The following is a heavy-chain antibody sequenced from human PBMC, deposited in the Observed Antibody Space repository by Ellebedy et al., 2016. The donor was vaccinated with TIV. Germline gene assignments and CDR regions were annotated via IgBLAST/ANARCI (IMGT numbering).Heavy chain of an antibody. Sequence: GESLKISXAASGFTFSSYSMNWVRQAPGKGLEWVSSISSSSSYIYYADSVKGRFTISRDNAKNSLYLQMNSLRAEDTAVYYCARDLAFSREAGSYYKSPLRYYGMDVWGQGTTVTVSS. V-gene: IGHV3-21*01. CDR2: ISSSSSYI. J-gene: IGHJ6*02. D-gene: IGHD3-10*01. CDR3: ARDLAFSREAGSYYKSPLRYYGMDV. CDR1: GFTFSSYS.